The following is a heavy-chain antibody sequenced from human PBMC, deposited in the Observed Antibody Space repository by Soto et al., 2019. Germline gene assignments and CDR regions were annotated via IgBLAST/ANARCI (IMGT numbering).Heavy chain of an antibody. Sequence: ASVKVSCTASGYTFITYSMHWVRQAPGQRLEWMGWINAGDGNTKYSQKFQDRVTFTRDTSATAAYMELSSLRSDDTAVYYCARAAIFGVVMMGYYFDYWGQGTLVTVSS. D-gene: IGHD3-3*01. J-gene: IGHJ4*02. V-gene: IGHV1-3*01. CDR1: GYTFITYS. CDR2: INAGDGNT. CDR3: ARAAIFGVVMMGYYFDY.